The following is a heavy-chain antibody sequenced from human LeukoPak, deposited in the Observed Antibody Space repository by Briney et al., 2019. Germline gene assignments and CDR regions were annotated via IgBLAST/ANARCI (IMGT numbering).Heavy chain of an antibody. D-gene: IGHD3-10*01. V-gene: IGHV1-18*01. CDR1: GYTFTSYG. CDR3: ASRKYYASGTETGYYFDF. CDR2: IIGYNGNT. Sequence: GASVKVSCKASGYTFTSYGITWVRQAPGQGLEWMGWIIGYNGNTKYAQKHQGRLTLTTDTPTSTAYMDLRSLRSDDTAVYYCASRKYYASGTETGYYFDFWGQGTLVTVSS. J-gene: IGHJ4*02.